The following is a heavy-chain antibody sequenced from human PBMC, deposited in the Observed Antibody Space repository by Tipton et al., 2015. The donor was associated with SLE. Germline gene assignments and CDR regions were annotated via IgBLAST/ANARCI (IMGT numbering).Heavy chain of an antibody. J-gene: IGHJ4*02. Sequence: TLSLTCAISGGSISSGRYYWTWIRQPAGKGLEWIGRIYTSGSTNYNPSLKSRVTMSVDTSKNQFSLKLSSVTAADTAVYYCAGSSIAARWSFDYWGQGTLVTVSS. V-gene: IGHV4-61*02. CDR3: AGSSIAARWSFDY. CDR1: GGSISSGRYY. D-gene: IGHD6-6*01. CDR2: IYTSGST.